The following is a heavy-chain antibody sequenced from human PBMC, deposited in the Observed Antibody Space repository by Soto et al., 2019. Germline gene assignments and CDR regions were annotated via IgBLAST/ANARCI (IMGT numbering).Heavy chain of an antibody. CDR3: AKDRIGITGTTGVWNLLPPKFDY. Sequence: QVQLVESGGGVVQPGRSLRLSCAASGFTFSSYGMHWVRQAPGKGLEWVAVISYDGSNKYYADSVKGRFTISRDNSKNTLYLQMNSLRAEDTAVYYCAKDRIGITGTTGVWNLLPPKFDYWGQGTLVTVSS. V-gene: IGHV3-30*18. J-gene: IGHJ4*02. D-gene: IGHD1-7*01. CDR2: ISYDGSNK. CDR1: GFTFSSYG.